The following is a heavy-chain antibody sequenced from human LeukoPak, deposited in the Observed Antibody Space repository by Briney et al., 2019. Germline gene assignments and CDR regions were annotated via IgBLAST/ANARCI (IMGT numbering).Heavy chain of an antibody. V-gene: IGHV3-7*01. CDR3: ASADTERGNSRNYD. CDR2: IRPDGSGA. D-gene: IGHD3-16*01. J-gene: IGHJ1*01. Sequence: GGSLRLSCAASGFAFSSFWMSWVRQAPGKGLEWVANIRPDGSGASYVDSVKGRFTISRDNAKNSLYLQMNSLRVEDTAVYFCASADTERGNSRNYDWGQGTLVTVSS. CDR1: GFAFSSFW.